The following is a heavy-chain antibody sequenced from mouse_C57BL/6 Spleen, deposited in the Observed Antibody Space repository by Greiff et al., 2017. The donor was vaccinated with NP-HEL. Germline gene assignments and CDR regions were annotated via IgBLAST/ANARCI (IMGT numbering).Heavy chain of an antibody. CDR1: GYTFTSYW. J-gene: IGHJ2*01. D-gene: IGHD1-1*01. CDR3: TKRIITTASYYFDY. V-gene: IGHV1-5*01. Sequence: VQLKQSGTVLARPGASVKMSCKTSGYTFTSYWMHWVKQRPGQGLEWIGAIYPGNSDTSYNQKFKGKAKLTAVTSASTAYMELSSLTNEDSAVLYCTKRIITTASYYFDYWGQGTTLPVSS. CDR2: IYPGNSDT.